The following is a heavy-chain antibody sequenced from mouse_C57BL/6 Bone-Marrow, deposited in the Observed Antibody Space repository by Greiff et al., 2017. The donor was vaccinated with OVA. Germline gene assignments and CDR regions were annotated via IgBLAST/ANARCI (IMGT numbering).Heavy chain of an antibody. D-gene: IGHD1-1*01. CDR3: ARHHYYGSSLYAMDY. V-gene: IGHV5-6*01. CDR2: ISSGGRYT. J-gene: IGHJ4*01. CDR1: GFTFSSYG. Sequence: DVHLVESGGDLVKPGGSLKLSCAASGFTFSSYGMSWVRQTPDKRLEWVATISSGGRYTYYPDSVKGRFTISRDNAKNTLYLQMSSLKSEDTAMYYCARHHYYGSSLYAMDYWGQGTSVTVSS.